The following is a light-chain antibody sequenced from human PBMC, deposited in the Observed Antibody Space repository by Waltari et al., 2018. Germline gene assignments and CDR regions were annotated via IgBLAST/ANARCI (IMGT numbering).Light chain of an antibody. CDR3: QKYVNLPAT. J-gene: IGKJ1*01. V-gene: IGKV3-20*01. CDR2: DAS. CDR1: QSVGRY. Sequence: EIVLTQSPGTLSLSTGERATLSCRASQSVGRYLAWYQQKPGQAPRLLIYDASTRATGIPDRFSGSGSGTDFSLTISRLESEDFAVYYCQKYVNLPATFGQGTKVEIK.